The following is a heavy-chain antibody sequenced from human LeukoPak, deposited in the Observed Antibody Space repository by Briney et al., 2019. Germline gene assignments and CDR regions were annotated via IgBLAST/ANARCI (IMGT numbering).Heavy chain of an antibody. V-gene: IGHV4-61*01. CDR1: GGSISSSSYY. CDR3: ARTTEGGYSYGYFYYYYMDV. D-gene: IGHD5-18*01. J-gene: IGHJ6*03. CDR2: IYYSGST. Sequence: PSETLSLTCTVSGGSISSSSYYWSWIPQPPGKGLEWIGDIYYSGSTNYKSSLKSRGTISVDTSKNQFSLKLSSVTAADTAVYYCARTTEGGYSYGYFYYYYMDVWGKGTTVTISS.